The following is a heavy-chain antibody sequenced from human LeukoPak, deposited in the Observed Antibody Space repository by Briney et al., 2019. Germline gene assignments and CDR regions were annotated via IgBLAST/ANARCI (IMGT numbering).Heavy chain of an antibody. CDR3: ARWRRYRSSTSCSRFDY. CDR1: GYSFTSYW. V-gene: IGHV5-51*01. J-gene: IGHJ4*02. Sequence: GGSLKIPRKGSGYSFTSYWIGRVPQMPGKGLELVGIIYPGDSDNRYTPSFEGPVPLSADKTLSTAYLQWSSLKASDTAMYYCARWRRYRSSTSCSRFDYWGQGTLVTVSS. CDR2: IYPGDSDN. D-gene: IGHD2-2*01.